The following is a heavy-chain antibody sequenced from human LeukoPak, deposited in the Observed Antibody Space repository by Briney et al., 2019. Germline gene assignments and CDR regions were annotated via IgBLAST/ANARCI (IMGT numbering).Heavy chain of an antibody. CDR3: ARARSHFFDY. V-gene: IGHV4-30-4*07. J-gene: IGHJ4*02. Sequence: SETLSLTCAVSGGSISSGGYSWSWIRQPPGKGLEWIGYIYYSGSTYYNPSLKSRVTISVDTSKNQFSLKLSSVTAADTAVYYCARARSHFFDYRGQGTLVTVSS. CDR1: GGSISSGGYS. D-gene: IGHD3-10*01. CDR2: IYYSGST.